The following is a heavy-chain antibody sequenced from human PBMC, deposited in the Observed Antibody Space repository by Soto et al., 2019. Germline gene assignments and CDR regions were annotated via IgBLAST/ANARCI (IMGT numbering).Heavy chain of an antibody. CDR2: INPNGGST. Sequence: GASVKVSCKASGYIFINYYIHWVRQAPGQGLEWIGIINPNGGSTNYAQKFRGRVTMARDTSTSTVYMDLSSLRSEDTAVYYCARGRYCSGGSCRGLIDYWGQGTLVTVSS. CDR1: GYIFINYY. J-gene: IGHJ4*02. D-gene: IGHD2-15*01. CDR3: ARGRYCSGGSCRGLIDY. V-gene: IGHV1-46*01.